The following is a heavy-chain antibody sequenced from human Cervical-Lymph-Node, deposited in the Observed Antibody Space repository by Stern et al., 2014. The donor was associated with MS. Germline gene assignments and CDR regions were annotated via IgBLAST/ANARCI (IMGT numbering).Heavy chain of an antibody. CDR2: IYAGGDT. V-gene: IGHV3-66*02. J-gene: IGHJ4*02. D-gene: IGHD3-10*01. Sequence: EAQLVESGGGLVQPGGSLRLSCAVSGFTVNSNYMNWVRQAPGKGLEWVSVIYAGGDTYYADSVRGRFTISRDDSKNTVHLQMNSLRAEDTAVYYCATLVAGYWGQGTLVTVSS. CDR1: GFTVNSNY. CDR3: ATLVAGY.